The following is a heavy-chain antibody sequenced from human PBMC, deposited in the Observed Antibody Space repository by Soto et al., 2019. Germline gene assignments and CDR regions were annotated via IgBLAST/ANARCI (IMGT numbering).Heavy chain of an antibody. Sequence: ASVKVSCKASGYTFTSYYMHWVRQAPGQGLEWMGIINPSGGSTSYAQKFQGRVTMTRDTSTSTVYMELSSLRSEDTAVYYCATPYSVDTAMVTSAYGMDVWGQGTTVTVSS. CDR3: ATPYSVDTAMVTSAYGMDV. V-gene: IGHV1-46*01. J-gene: IGHJ6*02. D-gene: IGHD5-18*01. CDR2: INPSGGST. CDR1: GYTFTSYY.